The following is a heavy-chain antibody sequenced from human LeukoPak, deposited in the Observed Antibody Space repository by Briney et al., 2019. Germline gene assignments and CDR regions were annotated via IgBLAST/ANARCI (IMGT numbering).Heavy chain of an antibody. Sequence: SETLSLTCTVSGGSISSSNYYWGWIRQPPGKGLEWIGYIYYSGSTNYNPSLKSRVTISVDTSKNQFSLKLSSVTAADTAVYYCASTSIGYSYGLFYFDYWGQGTLVTVSS. CDR3: ASTSIGYSYGLFYFDY. J-gene: IGHJ4*02. V-gene: IGHV4-61*05. CDR1: GGSISSSNYY. CDR2: IYYSGST. D-gene: IGHD5-18*01.